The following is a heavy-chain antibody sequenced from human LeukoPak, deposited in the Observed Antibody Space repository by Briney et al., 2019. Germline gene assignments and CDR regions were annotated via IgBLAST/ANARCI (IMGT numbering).Heavy chain of an antibody. CDR2: INPNSGGT. Sequence: ASVKVSCKASGYTFTGYYMHWVRQAPGQGLEWMGRINPNSGGTNYAQKFQGRVTMTRDTSISTAYMELSRLRSDDTAVYYCARDPRNYENTYYYYGMDVWGQGTTVTVSS. D-gene: IGHD1-7*01. CDR3: ARDPRNYENTYYYYGMDV. CDR1: GYTFTGYY. V-gene: IGHV1-2*06. J-gene: IGHJ6*02.